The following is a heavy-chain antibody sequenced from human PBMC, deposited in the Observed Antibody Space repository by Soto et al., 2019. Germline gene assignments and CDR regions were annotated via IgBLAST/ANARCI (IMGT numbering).Heavy chain of an antibody. J-gene: IGHJ3*02. CDR1: GDSISSDNYF. Sequence: QVQLQESGPGLVKPSQTLSLICTVSGDSISSDNYFWSWIRQPPGQGLEWIGYISNRGTPYYNPSLKXRXTXPLDTSKNRFSLDMYSVTAADTAVYYCAREVNVVALSDAFDIWGQGTMVTVSS. CDR2: ISNRGTP. CDR3: AREVNVVALSDAFDI. D-gene: IGHD2-8*01. V-gene: IGHV4-30-4*01.